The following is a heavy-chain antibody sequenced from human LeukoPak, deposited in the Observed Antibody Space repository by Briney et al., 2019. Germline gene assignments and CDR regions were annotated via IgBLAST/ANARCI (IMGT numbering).Heavy chain of an antibody. D-gene: IGHD1-26*01. CDR3: AKDRNSGSYTFFDY. Sequence: PGRSLRLSCAASGFTFDDYAMHWVRQAPGKGLEWVSGISWNSGSIGYADSVKGRFTISRDNAKNSLYLQMNSLRAEDTALYYCAKDRNSGSYTFFDYWGQGTLVTVSS. V-gene: IGHV3-9*01. J-gene: IGHJ4*02. CDR2: ISWNSGSI. CDR1: GFTFDDYA.